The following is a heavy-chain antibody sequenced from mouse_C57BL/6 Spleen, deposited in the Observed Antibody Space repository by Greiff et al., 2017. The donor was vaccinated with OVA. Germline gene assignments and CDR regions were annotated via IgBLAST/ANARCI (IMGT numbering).Heavy chain of an antibody. D-gene: IGHD2-13*01. CDR2: ISYDGSN. CDR1: GYSITSGYY. Sequence: ESGPGLVKPSQSLSLTCSVTGYSITSGYYWNWIRQFPGNKLEWMGYISYDGSNNYNPSLKNRISITRDTSKNQFFLKLNSVTTEDTATYYCARADYSHFDYWGQGTTLTVSS. V-gene: IGHV3-6*01. J-gene: IGHJ2*01. CDR3: ARADYSHFDY.